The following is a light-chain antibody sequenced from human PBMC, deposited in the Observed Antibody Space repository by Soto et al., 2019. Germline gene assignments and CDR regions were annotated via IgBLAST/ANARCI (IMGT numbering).Light chain of an antibody. CDR2: DAS. J-gene: IGKJ4*01. Sequence: EIVLTQSPATLSLSPGERATLSCRASQSVSRYLAWYQHKPGQAPRLLIYDASNRATGIPARFSGSGSGTDFTLTISSLEPEDFAVYYCKQRSDWPSTFGGGTKVQIK. V-gene: IGKV3-11*01. CDR3: KQRSDWPST. CDR1: QSVSRY.